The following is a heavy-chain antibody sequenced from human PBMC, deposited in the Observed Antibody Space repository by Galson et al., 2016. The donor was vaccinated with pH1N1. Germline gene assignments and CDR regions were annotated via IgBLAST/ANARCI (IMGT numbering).Heavy chain of an antibody. CDR2: INQDGRVK. D-gene: IGHD6-25*01. Sequence: SLRLSCAASGFTFSSYWMSWVRQAPGKALEWVANINQDGRVKYYVDPVKGRITISRDNAKNPVYLQMNSLSAEDTAVYYCAREIAAAGSYWGQGTLVTVPS. CDR1: GFTFSSYW. CDR3: AREIAAAGSY. V-gene: IGHV3-7*01. J-gene: IGHJ4*02.